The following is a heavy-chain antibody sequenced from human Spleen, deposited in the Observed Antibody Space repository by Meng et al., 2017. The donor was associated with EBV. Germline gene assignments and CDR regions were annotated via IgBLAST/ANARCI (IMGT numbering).Heavy chain of an antibody. Sequence: VPPPESCPGLVTPAGTLPLSCAGPGASSSSRNVWIWLRQPPGKGLGWIGEIYHSGSTNYNPSLKSRVTISGDKSKHQFSLKLSSVTAADTAVYYCARDSTMPENWFDPWGQGTLVTVSS. CDR2: IYHSGST. CDR3: ARDSTMPENWFDP. J-gene: IGHJ5*02. D-gene: IGHD2-2*01. V-gene: IGHV4-4*02. CDR1: GASSSSRNV.